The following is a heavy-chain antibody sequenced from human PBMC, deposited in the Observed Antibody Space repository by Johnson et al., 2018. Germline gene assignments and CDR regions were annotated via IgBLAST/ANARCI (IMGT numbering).Heavy chain of an antibody. V-gene: IGHV3-69-1*01. CDR1: GFTFRSYW. J-gene: IGHJ3*02. CDR2: IGTAGDI. CDR3: ARDPGVGATGAFDS. Sequence: EVQLVESGGGLVQPGGSLRLSCAASGFTFRSYWMHWVRQAPGKGLVWVSAIGTAGDIYYADSVKGRFTISRDNAKNSLYLQMNSLRAEDTAVYYCARDPGVGATGAFDSWGQGTMVTVSS. D-gene: IGHD1-26*01.